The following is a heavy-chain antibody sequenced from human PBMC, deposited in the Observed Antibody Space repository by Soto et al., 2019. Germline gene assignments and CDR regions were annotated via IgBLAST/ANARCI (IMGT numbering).Heavy chain of an antibody. CDR1: GDSLNSGTYY. CDR2: IYYSGST. CDR3: ARDAQVDTDMGGYYYYPMDI. V-gene: IGHV4-61*01. J-gene: IGHJ6*02. D-gene: IGHD5-18*01. Sequence: PSETLSLTCTVSGDSLNSGTYYWSWIRQPPGKGLEWIGRIYYSGSTDQHPSLKSRVSMSVDTSKNQFSLKLSSVTDADAAIYFCARDAQVDTDMGGYYYYPMDIWGQGTTVTVSS.